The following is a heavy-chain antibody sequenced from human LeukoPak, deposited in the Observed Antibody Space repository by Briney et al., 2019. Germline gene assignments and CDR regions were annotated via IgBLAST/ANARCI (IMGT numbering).Heavy chain of an antibody. CDR2: ISYSGST. D-gene: IGHD6-25*01. CDR1: GGSISSSDFN. V-gene: IGHV4-39*01. J-gene: IGHJ4*02. CDR3: ARLDGGIKAAHFDY. Sequence: SETLSLTCTVSGGSISSSDFNWGWIRQPPGKGLEWIGVISYSGSTYYNPSLKSRVTISVDTSKSHFSLKLSSVTAADTAIYYCARLDGGIKAAHFDYWGQGTLVTVSS.